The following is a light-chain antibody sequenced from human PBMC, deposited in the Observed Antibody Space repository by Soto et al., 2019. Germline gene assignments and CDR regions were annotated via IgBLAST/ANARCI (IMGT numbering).Light chain of an antibody. CDR3: SSYTSSSTFV. J-gene: IGLJ1*01. CDR2: DVS. CDR1: SSDVGGYNY. V-gene: IGLV2-14*01. Sequence: SCTGTSSDVGGYNYVSWYQQHPGKAPKLMIYDVSNRPSGVSNRFSGSKSGNTASLTISGLQAEDEADYYCSSYTSSSTFVFGTGTKV.